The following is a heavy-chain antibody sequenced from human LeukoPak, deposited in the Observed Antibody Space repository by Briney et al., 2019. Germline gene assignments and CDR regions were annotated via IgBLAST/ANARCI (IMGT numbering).Heavy chain of an antibody. V-gene: IGHV4-59*12. J-gene: IGHJ6*03. CDR3: AREHLITIFGVDYYYMDV. D-gene: IGHD3-3*01. CDR2: IYYSGST. Sequence: SSETLSLTCTVSGGSISSYYWSWIRQPPGKGLEWIGYIYYSGSTNYNPSLKSRVTMSVDTSKNQFSLNLSSVTAADTAVYYCAREHLITIFGVDYYYMDVWGKGTTVTVSS. CDR1: GGSISSYY.